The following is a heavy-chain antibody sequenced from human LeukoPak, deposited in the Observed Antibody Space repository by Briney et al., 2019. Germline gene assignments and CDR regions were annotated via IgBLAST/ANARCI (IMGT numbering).Heavy chain of an antibody. D-gene: IGHD3-10*01. Sequence: GASVKVSCNASGYTFTGYYMHWVRQAPGQGLEWMGWINPNSGGTNYAQKFQGRVTMTRDTSISTASMELSRLRSDDTAAYYCARDPTLLWFGELLSYYYYYGMDVWGQGTTAPSP. CDR2: INPNSGGT. CDR3: ARDPTLLWFGELLSYYYYYGMDV. V-gene: IGHV1-2*02. CDR1: GYTFTGYY. J-gene: IGHJ6*02.